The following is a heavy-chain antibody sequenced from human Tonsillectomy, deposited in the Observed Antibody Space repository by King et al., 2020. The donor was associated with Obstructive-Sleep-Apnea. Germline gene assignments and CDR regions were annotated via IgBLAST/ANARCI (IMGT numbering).Heavy chain of an antibody. D-gene: IGHD6-13*01. CDR2: ISASGGST. Sequence: VQLLESGGGLVQPGGSLKISCAASGFSFSTYAMTWVRQPPGRGLEWVSAISASGGSTYYADSVKGRFTVSRDNSKNTLFLEMYSLRAEDTAFYYCVKEQRGTGPRQQLVRGVYWGQGTLVTVSS. J-gene: IGHJ4*02. CDR3: VKEQRGTGPRQQLVRGVY. V-gene: IGHV3-23*01. CDR1: GFSFSTYA.